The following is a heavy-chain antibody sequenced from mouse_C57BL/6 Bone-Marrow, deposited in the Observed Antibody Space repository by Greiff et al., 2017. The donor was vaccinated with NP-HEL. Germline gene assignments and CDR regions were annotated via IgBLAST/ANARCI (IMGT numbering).Heavy chain of an antibody. V-gene: IGHV1-81*01. CDR1: GYTFTSHG. CDR3: ANLLLGYFDV. J-gene: IGHJ1*03. Sequence: QVQLQQSGAELARPGASVKLSCKASGYTFTSHGISWVKQRTGQGLEWIGEIYPRRGNTYYNEKFKGKATLTADKSSSTAYMELRSLTSEDSAVDFCANLLLGYFDVWGTGTTVTVSS. D-gene: IGHD1-1*01. CDR2: IYPRRGNT.